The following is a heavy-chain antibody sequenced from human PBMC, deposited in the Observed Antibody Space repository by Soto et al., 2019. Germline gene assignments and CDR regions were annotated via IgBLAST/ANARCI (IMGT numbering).Heavy chain of an antibody. CDR3: ARSRITMRRDYYYGMDV. CDR2: IYYSGST. Sequence: SETLSLTCTVSGGSISSSSYYWGWIRQPPGKGLEWIGSIYYSGSTYYNPSLKSRVTISVDTSKNQFSLKLSSVTAADTAVYYCARSRITMRRDYYYGMDVWGQGTTVTVSS. D-gene: IGHD3-10*01. J-gene: IGHJ6*02. CDR1: GGSISSSSYY. V-gene: IGHV4-39*01.